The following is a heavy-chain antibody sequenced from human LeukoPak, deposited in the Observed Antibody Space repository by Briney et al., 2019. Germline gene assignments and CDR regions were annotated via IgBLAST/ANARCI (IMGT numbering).Heavy chain of an antibody. V-gene: IGHV3-33*08. D-gene: IGHD3-9*01. CDR3: VGDTITYDIFTGSPDY. CDR2: IRYDGSKE. J-gene: IGHJ4*02. CDR1: GGSISSYY. Sequence: LSLTCTVSGGSISSYYWGWIRQPPGKGLEWVSTIRYDGSKEYYADSVRGRFTISRDNSGNTLFLQMDSLGAEDTAVYYCVGDTITYDIFTGSPDYWGQGTLVIVSS.